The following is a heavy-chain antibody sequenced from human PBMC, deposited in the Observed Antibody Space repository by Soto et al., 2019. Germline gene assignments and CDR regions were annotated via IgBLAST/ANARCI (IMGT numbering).Heavy chain of an antibody. D-gene: IGHD6-19*01. V-gene: IGHV4-30-2*01. CDR1: GGSISSGGYS. CDR3: ARGEGAVAGTNYYGMDV. J-gene: IGHJ6*02. CDR2: IYHSGST. Sequence: PSETLSLTCTVSGGSISSGGYSWNWIRQPPGKGLEWIGYIYHSGSTYYNPSLKSRVTMSIDRFKKQLSLKLTSVTAADTAVYYCARGEGAVAGTNYYGMDVWGQGTTVTVPS.